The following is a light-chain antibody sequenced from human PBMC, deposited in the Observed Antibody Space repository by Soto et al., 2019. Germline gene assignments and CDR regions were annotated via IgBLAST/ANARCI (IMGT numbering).Light chain of an antibody. V-gene: IGKV1-8*01. CDR3: QQYGSSPPIT. CDR2: AAS. J-gene: IGKJ5*01. CDR1: QGISSY. Sequence: AIRMTQSPSSFSASTGDRVTITCRASQGISSYLAWYKQKPGKAPKLLIYAASTLQSGVPSRFSGSGSGTDFTLTISRLEPEDFAVYYCQQYGSSPPITFGQGTRLEIK.